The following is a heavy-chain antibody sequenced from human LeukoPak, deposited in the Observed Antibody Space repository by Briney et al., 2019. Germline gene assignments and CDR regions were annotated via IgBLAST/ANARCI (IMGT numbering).Heavy chain of an antibody. CDR2: IYYSGSN. D-gene: IGHD6-19*01. V-gene: IGHV4-59*01. Sequence: SETLSLTCTVSGGSISSYYWSWIRQPPGKGLEWIGYIYYSGSNNYNPSLKRRVTISVDTSKNQFSLKLSSVTAADTAVYYCARDQSEAVAGTGWFDPWGQGTLVTVSS. CDR3: ARDQSEAVAGTGWFDP. CDR1: GGSISSYY. J-gene: IGHJ5*02.